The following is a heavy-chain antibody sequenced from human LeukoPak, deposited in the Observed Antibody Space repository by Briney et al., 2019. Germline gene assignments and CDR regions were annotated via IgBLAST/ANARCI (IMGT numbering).Heavy chain of an antibody. V-gene: IGHV3-33*01. CDR2: IWYDGSNN. D-gene: IGHD6-19*01. Sequence: GGSLRLSCAASGFTFSSYGMHWVRQAPGKGLEWVAIIWYDGSNNYYADSVKGRFTISRDNSKNTLSLQMNSLRAEDTAVCYCARDSIAVAGCFDSWGQGTLVTVSS. J-gene: IGHJ4*02. CDR1: GFTFSSYG. CDR3: ARDSIAVAGCFDS.